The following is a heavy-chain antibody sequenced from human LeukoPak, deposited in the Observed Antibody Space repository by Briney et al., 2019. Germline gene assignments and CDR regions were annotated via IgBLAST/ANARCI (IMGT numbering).Heavy chain of an antibody. D-gene: IGHD6-19*01. CDR2: IYPGDSDT. V-gene: IGHV5-51*01. CDR3: ARQRGIAVAGSQIDY. Sequence: KGLECMGIIYPGDSDTRHSPSFQGQVTISADKSISTVYLQWSSLKASDTAMYYCARQRGIAVAGSQIDYWGHGTLV. J-gene: IGHJ4*01.